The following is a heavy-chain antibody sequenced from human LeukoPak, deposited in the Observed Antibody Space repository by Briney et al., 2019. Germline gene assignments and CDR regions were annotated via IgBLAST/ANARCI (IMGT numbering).Heavy chain of an antibody. D-gene: IGHD2-21*02. V-gene: IGHV1-8*01. CDR3: ARLVRPPYCGDDCYSVDY. CDR1: GYTFTSYD. CDR2: MYPNSGNT. J-gene: IGHJ4*02. Sequence: ASVKVSCKASGYTFTSYDINWVRQATGQGLEWMGWMYPNSGNTGYPQKFQGRVTMSRNTSISTAYMELSSLRSEDTAVYYCARLVRPPYCGDDCYSVDYWGQGTLVTVSS.